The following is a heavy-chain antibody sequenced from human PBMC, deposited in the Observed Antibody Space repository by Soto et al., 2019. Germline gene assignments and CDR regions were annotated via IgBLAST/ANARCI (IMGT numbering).Heavy chain of an antibody. J-gene: IGHJ4*02. CDR2: ISYDGSNK. D-gene: IGHD6-13*01. V-gene: IGHV3-30*18. CDR1: GFTFSSYG. Sequence: PGGSLRLSCAASGFTFSSYGMHWVRQAPGKGLEWVAVISYDGSNKYYADSVKGRFTISRDNSKNTLYLQMNSLRAEDTAVYYCAKVAVMDSSLRPDYWGQGTLVTVSS. CDR3: AKVAVMDSSLRPDY.